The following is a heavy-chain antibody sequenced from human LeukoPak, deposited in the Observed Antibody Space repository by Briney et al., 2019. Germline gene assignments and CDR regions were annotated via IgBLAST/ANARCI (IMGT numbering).Heavy chain of an antibody. D-gene: IGHD2-15*01. CDR3: ARDLGTCNGGSCYSAPDY. CDR1: GYTFTSYY. V-gene: IGHV1-46*01. J-gene: IGHJ4*02. CDR2: IYPSGGTTT. Sequence: ASVKVSCKASGYTFTSYYIHWVRQAPGQGLEWMGIIYPSGGTTTKYAQKFQGRVTMTRGTSTSTVYMELTSLRSDDTAVFYCARDLGTCNGGSCYSAPDYWGQGTLVTVSS.